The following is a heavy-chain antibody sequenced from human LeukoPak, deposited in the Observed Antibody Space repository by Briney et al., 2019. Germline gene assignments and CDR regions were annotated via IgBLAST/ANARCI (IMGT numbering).Heavy chain of an antibody. J-gene: IGHJ6*02. CDR3: AKEHHYGSGSYYGMDV. CDR2: ISWNSGSL. Sequence: GRSLRLSCAASGFTFDDYAMHWVRQAPGKGLEWVSGISWNSGSLGYADSVKGRFTISRDNAKNSLYLQMNSLRAEDTALYYCAKEHHYGSGSYYGMDVWGQGTTVTVSS. CDR1: GFTFDDYA. D-gene: IGHD3-10*01. V-gene: IGHV3-9*01.